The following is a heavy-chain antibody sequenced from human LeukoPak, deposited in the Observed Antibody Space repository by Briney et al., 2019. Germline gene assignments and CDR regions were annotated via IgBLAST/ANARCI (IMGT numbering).Heavy chain of an antibody. V-gene: IGHV4-39*07. J-gene: IGHJ5*02. CDR2: IYYSGST. D-gene: IGHD1-26*01. CDR3: ARLGRKNNWFDP. CDR1: GGSISSSSYY. Sequence: SETLSLTCTVSGGSISSSSYYWGWIRQPPGKGLEWIGSIYYSGSTYYNPSLKSRVTISVDTSKNQFSLKLSSVTAADTAVYYCARLGRKNNWFDPWGQGTLVTVSS.